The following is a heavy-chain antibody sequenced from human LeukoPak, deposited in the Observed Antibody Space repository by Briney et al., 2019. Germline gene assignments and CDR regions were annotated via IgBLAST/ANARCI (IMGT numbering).Heavy chain of an antibody. CDR2: IKQDGSEK. V-gene: IGHV3-7*01. CDR3: ARDRRAAGSYLYYYYGMDV. J-gene: IGHJ6*02. D-gene: IGHD1-26*01. CDR1: GLTFSSYW. Sequence: GGSLRLSCAASGLTFSSYWMSWVRQAPGKGLEWVANIKQDGSEKYYVDSVKGRFTISRDNAKNSLYLQMNSLRAEDTAVYYCARDRRAAGSYLYYYYGMDVWGQGTTVTVSS.